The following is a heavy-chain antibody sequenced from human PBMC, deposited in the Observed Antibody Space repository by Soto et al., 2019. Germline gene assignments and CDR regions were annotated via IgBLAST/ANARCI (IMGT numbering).Heavy chain of an antibody. CDR3: VHRTVTPHMYDF. Sequence: SGPTLVNPTQTLTLTCTFSGFSLTTSEMGVGWIRQPPGKALEWLALIFWDDDKRYSPSLKSRLTITKDTSKNQVVLTLSNMDPVYTGTYFCVHRTVTPHMYDFWGQGTLVTVSS. CDR1: GFSLTTSEMG. V-gene: IGHV2-5*02. D-gene: IGHD4-17*01. J-gene: IGHJ4*02. CDR2: IFWDDDK.